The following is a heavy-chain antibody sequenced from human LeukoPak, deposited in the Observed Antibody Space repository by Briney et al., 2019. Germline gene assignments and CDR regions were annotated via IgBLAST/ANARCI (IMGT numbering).Heavy chain of an antibody. Sequence: GGFLRLSCAASGFTFSDYYMSWIRQAPGKGLEWVSYISSSGSTIYYADSVKGRFTISRDNAKNSLYLQMNSLRAEDTAVYYCATPPSGSYSYFDYWGQGTLVTVSS. CDR3: ATPPSGSYSYFDY. J-gene: IGHJ4*02. CDR1: GFTFSDYY. CDR2: ISSSGSTI. V-gene: IGHV3-11*04. D-gene: IGHD1-26*01.